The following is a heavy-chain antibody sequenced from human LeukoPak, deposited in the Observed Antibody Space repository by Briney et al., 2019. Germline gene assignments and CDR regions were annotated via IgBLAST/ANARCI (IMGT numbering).Heavy chain of an antibody. CDR3: ASGHSSSSDY. J-gene: IGHJ4*02. Sequence: SETLSLTCTVSGGSISSYYWSWIRQPPGKGLEWIGYIYYSGSTNYNPSLKSRVTISVDTSKNQFSLKLSSVTAADTAVYYCASGHSSSSDYWGQGTLVTVSS. CDR2: IYYSGST. CDR1: GGSISSYY. D-gene: IGHD6-6*01. V-gene: IGHV4-59*12.